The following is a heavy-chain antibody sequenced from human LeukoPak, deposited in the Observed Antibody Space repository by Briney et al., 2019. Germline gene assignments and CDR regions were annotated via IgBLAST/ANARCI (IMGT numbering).Heavy chain of an antibody. CDR1: GFTFDAYA. CDR3: AKGGYCSSATCYHYMDV. CDR2: ISWDGGST. J-gene: IGHJ6*03. Sequence: GGSLRLSCAASGFTFDAYAMHWVRQAPGKGLEWVSLISWDGGSTYYADSVKGRFTISRDNGKNSLYLQMNSLRAEDTALYYCAKGGYCSSATCYHYMDVWGKGTTVTVSS. D-gene: IGHD2-2*01. V-gene: IGHV3-43D*03.